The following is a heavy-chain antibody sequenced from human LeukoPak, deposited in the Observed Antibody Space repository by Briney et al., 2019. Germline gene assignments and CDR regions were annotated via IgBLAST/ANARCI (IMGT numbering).Heavy chain of an antibody. J-gene: IGHJ4*02. CDR3: ARINGGQYYFDY. CDR1: GGTFSSYA. D-gene: IGHD4-23*01. CDR2: IIPIFGTA. Sequence: ASVKVSCKASGGTFSSYAISWVRQAPGQGLEWMGGIIPIFGTANCAQKFQGRVTITTDESTSTAYMELSSLRSGDTAVYYCARINGGQYYFDYWGQGTLVTVSS. V-gene: IGHV1-69*05.